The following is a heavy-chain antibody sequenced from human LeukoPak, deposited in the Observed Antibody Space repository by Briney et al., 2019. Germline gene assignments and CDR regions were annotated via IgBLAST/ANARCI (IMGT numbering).Heavy chain of an antibody. V-gene: IGHV5-51*01. Sequence: GESLKISCQGSGSSFTSYWIGWVRQLPGKGLEWMGIICPGDSDTRYSPSFQGQVTISADKSISTAYLQWSSLKASDTAMYYCASGSDPYYYYMDVWGKGTTVTVSS. CDR2: ICPGDSDT. J-gene: IGHJ6*03. D-gene: IGHD2-15*01. CDR3: ASGSDPYYYYMDV. CDR1: GSSFTSYW.